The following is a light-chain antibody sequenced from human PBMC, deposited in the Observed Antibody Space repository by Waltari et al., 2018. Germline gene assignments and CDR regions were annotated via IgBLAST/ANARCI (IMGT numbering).Light chain of an antibody. CDR2: KVS. Sequence: DVVMTQSPLSLPVTLGQPASISCRSSQSLLYSDGNTYLSWFHQRPGQSPRRLIYKVSNRDSGVPDRLSGSGSGTDFTLKISRVEAEDVGVYYCMQGSHRPRTFGQGTKVEIK. V-gene: IGKV2-30*01. CDR3: MQGSHRPRT. J-gene: IGKJ1*01. CDR1: QSLLYSDGNTY.